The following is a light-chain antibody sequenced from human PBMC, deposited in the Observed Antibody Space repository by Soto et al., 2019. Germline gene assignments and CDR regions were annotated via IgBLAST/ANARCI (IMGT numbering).Light chain of an antibody. CDR2: DAS. Sequence: DIQMTQSPSSLSASLGDRVTITCRASQTISTYLNWYQQRPGKAPKLLIYDASRLQNAVLSRFSGSGSGTDFTLTITSLQPEDFATYYCQHSYSTPRTFGGGTRVESK. CDR1: QTISTY. J-gene: IGKJ4*01. CDR3: QHSYSTPRT. V-gene: IGKV1-39*01.